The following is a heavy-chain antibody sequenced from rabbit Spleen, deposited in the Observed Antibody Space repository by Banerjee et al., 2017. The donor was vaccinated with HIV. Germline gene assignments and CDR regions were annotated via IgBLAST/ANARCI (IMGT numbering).Heavy chain of an antibody. D-gene: IGHD4-2*01. Sequence: QSLEESGGGLVKPGASLTLTCTVSGFSFSSSYDMCWVRQAPGKGLEWIGCIYTGNGKTYYASWAKGRFTISKTSSTTVTLQMTSLTAADTATYFCARDAGTGDYIDVYFNLWGQGTLVTVS. V-gene: IGHV1S40*01. CDR1: GFSFSSSYD. J-gene: IGHJ4*01. CDR3: ARDAGTGDYIDVYFNL. CDR2: IYTGNGKT.